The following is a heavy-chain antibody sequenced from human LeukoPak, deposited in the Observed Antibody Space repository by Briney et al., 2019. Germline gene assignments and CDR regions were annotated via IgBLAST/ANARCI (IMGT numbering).Heavy chain of an antibody. CDR2: INPSGRST. D-gene: IGHD2-15*01. J-gene: IGHJ4*02. Sequence: ASVRVSCKASGYTFTSNHIHWVRQAPGQGLEWMGVINPSGRSTNYAQKFQGRVTMTSDTSTSTVFMELTSLRSEDTAVYYCAKDEGQVPGPLVVAGTYYFDYWGQGTLVTVSS. CDR1: GYTFTSNH. V-gene: IGHV1-46*01. CDR3: AKDEGQVPGPLVVAGTYYFDY.